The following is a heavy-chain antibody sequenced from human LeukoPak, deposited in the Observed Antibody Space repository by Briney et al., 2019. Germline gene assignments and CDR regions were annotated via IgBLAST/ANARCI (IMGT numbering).Heavy chain of an antibody. V-gene: IGHV3-48*04. CDR1: GFTFSSYS. J-gene: IGHJ4*02. Sequence: PGGSLRLSCAASGFTFSSYSMNWVRQAPGKGLEWVSYISSSSSTIYYADSVKGRFTISRDNAKNSLYLQMNSLRAEDTAVYYCASGREDIEWELPNPFDYWGQGTLVTVSS. CDR2: ISSSSSTI. D-gene: IGHD1-26*01. CDR3: ASGREDIEWELPNPFDY.